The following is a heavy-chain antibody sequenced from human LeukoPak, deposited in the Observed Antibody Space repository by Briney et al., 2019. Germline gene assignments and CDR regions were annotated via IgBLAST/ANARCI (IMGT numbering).Heavy chain of an antibody. CDR2: IYYSGST. CDR3: ARADCSGGSCYTFDY. V-gene: IGHV4-31*03. CDR1: GGSISSGGYY. Sequence: SQTLSLTCTVSGGSISSGGYYWSWLRQHPGKGLEWIGYIYYSGSTYYNPSLKSRVTISVDTSKSQFSLKLSSVTAADTAVYYCARADCSGGSCYTFDYWGQGTLVTVSS. J-gene: IGHJ4*02. D-gene: IGHD2-15*01.